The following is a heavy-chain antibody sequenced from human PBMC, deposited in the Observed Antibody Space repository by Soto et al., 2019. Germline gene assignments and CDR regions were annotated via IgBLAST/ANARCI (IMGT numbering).Heavy chain of an antibody. CDR2: ISSSSSYT. CDR1: GFTFSDYY. D-gene: IGHD3-22*01. V-gene: IGHV3-11*06. CDR3: ASTYYYDVRGAFDI. J-gene: IGHJ3*02. Sequence: QVQLVESGGGLVKPGGSLRLSCAASGFTFSDYYMSWIRQAPGKGLEWVSYISSSSSYTNYADSVKGRFTISRDNAKNSLYLQMNSLRAEDTAVYYCASTYYYDVRGAFDIWGQGTMVTVSS.